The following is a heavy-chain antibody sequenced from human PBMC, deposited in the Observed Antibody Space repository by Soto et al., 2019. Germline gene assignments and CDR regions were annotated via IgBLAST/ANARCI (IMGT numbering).Heavy chain of an antibody. CDR1: GGSISSYY. CDR3: AREGGYDYPHAY. CDR2: IYYSGST. V-gene: IGHV4-59*01. D-gene: IGHD5-12*01. Sequence: PSETLSLTCTVSGGSISSYYWSWIRQPPGKGLEWIGYIYYSGSTNYNPSLKSRVTISVDTSKNQFSLKLSSVTAADTAVYYCAREGGYDYPHAYWGQGTLVTVSS. J-gene: IGHJ4*02.